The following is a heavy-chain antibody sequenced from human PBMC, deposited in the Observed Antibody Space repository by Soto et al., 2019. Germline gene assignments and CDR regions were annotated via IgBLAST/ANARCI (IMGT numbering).Heavy chain of an antibody. V-gene: IGHV4-39*07. Sequence: LSLTCTVSGGSISSSIYYWGWIRQAPGKGLEWIGSIYYSGSTYYNPSLKSRVTISGDTSKNQFSLKLSSVTSADTAVYYCARATWTLRSRICDYWGQGRLVTVSS. CDR1: GGSISSSIYY. D-gene: IGHD1-26*01. CDR2: IYYSGST. J-gene: IGHJ4*02. CDR3: ARATWTLRSRICDY.